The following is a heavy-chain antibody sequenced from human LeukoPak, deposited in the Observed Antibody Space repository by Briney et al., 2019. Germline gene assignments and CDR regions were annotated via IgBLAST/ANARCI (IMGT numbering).Heavy chain of an antibody. CDR3: ARVIAAQTFDY. CDR1: GGSISSYY. J-gene: IGHJ4*02. V-gene: IGHV4-59*01. Sequence: KPSETLSLTCTVSGGSISSYYWSWIRQPPGKGLEWIGYSYYSGSTNYNPSLKSRVTISVDTSKNQFSLKLSSVTAADTAVYYCARVIAAQTFDYWGQGTLVTVSS. D-gene: IGHD6-6*01. CDR2: SYYSGST.